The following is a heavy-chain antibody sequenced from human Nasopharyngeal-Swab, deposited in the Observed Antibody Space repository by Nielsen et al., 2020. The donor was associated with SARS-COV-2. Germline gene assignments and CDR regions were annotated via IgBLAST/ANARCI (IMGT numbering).Heavy chain of an antibody. V-gene: IGHV6-1*01. CDR3: ARARGVYGDYYYYYYTDV. D-gene: IGHD4-17*01. CDR2: TYYRSKWYN. Sequence: WIRQSPSRGLEWLGRTYYRSKWYNDYAVPVKSRITINPDTSKNQFSLHLNSVTPEDTAVYYCARARGVYGDYYYYYYTDVWGKGTTVTVSS. J-gene: IGHJ6*03.